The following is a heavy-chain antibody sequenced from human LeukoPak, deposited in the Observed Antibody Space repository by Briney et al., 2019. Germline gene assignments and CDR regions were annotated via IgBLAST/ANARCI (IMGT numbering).Heavy chain of an antibody. CDR1: GGSISSHY. J-gene: IGHJ6*03. V-gene: IGHV4-59*11. Sequence: SETLSLTCTVSGGSISSHYCSWIRQPPGKGLEWIGYIYYSGSTNYNPSLKSRVTISVDTSKNQFSLKLSSVTAADTAVYYCAREVATPTTDYYYYYMDVWGKGTTVTVSS. CDR2: IYYSGST. D-gene: IGHD5-12*01. CDR3: AREVATPTTDYYYYYMDV.